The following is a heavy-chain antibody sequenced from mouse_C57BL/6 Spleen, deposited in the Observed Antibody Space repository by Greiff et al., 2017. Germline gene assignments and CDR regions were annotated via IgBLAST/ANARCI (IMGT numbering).Heavy chain of an antibody. CDR1: GYAFSSSW. CDR3: ARGRADGSSSWYFDV. J-gene: IGHJ1*03. Sequence: QVQLQQSGPELVKPGASVKISCKASGYAFSSSWMNWVKQRPGKGLEWIGRIYPGDGDTNYNGKFKGKATLTADKSSSTAYMQFSSLTSEDSAVYFCARGRADGSSSWYFDVWGTGTTVTVAS. V-gene: IGHV1-82*01. CDR2: IYPGDGDT. D-gene: IGHD1-1*01.